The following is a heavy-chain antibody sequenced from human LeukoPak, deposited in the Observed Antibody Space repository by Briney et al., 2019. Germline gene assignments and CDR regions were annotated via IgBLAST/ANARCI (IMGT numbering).Heavy chain of an antibody. CDR1: GFTFSSYG. Sequence: GGSLRLSCAASGFTFSSYGMHWVRQAPGKGLGWVAVISYDGSNKYYADSVKGRFTISRDNSKNTLYLQMNSLRAEDTAVYYCAKAETIAAALDWGQGTLVTVSS. CDR3: AKAETIAAALD. J-gene: IGHJ4*02. V-gene: IGHV3-30*18. D-gene: IGHD6-13*01. CDR2: ISYDGSNK.